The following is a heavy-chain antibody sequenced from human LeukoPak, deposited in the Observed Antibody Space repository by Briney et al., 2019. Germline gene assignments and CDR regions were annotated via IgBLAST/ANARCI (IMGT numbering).Heavy chain of an antibody. CDR3: ARVRSSGWDWESGNWFDP. D-gene: IGHD6-19*01. J-gene: IGHJ5*02. CDR2: INPNSGGT. Sequence: GASVKVSCKASGYTFTGYYMHWVRQAPGQGLEWMGWINPNSGGTNYAQKFQGRVTMTRDTSISTAYMELSSLRSEDTAVYYCARVRSSGWDWESGNWFDPWGQGTLVTVSS. CDR1: GYTFTGYY. V-gene: IGHV1-2*02.